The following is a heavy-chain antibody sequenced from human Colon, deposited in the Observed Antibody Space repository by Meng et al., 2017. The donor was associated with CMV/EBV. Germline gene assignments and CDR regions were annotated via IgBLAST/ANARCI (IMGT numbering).Heavy chain of an antibody. CDR2: IIPIFGTA. V-gene: IGHV1-69*05. D-gene: IGHD6-25*01. CDR3: ARGDESGPWDY. J-gene: IGHJ4*02. Sequence: SVKVSCKASGYTFTSYAISWVRQAPGQGLEWMGGIIPIFGTANYAQKFQGRVTITTDESTSTAYMELSSLRSEDTAVYYCARGDESGPWDYWGQGTLVTVSS. CDR1: GYTFTSYA.